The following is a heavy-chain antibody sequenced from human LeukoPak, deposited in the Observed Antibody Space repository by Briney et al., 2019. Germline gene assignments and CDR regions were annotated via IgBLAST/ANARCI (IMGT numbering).Heavy chain of an antibody. CDR3: ARDRGVVVPAAMGDY. J-gene: IGHJ4*02. CDR2: ISAYNGNT. CDR1: GYTFTSYG. D-gene: IGHD2-2*01. Sequence: GASVKVSCKASGYTFTSYGISGVRQTPGQGLEWMGWISAYNGNTNYAQKLQGRATMTTDTSTSTAYMELKSLRSDDTAVYYCARDRGVVVPAAMGDYWGQGTLVTVSS. V-gene: IGHV1-18*01.